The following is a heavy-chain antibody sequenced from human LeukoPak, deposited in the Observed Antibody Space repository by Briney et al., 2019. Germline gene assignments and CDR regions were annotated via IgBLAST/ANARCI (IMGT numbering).Heavy chain of an antibody. J-gene: IGHJ4*02. Sequence: PSETLSLTCTVSGGSISSYYWSWTRQPAGKGLEWIGRIYTSGSTNYNPSLKSRVTMSVDTSKNQFSLKLSSVTAADTAVYYCAREDYGGNSGGVLRYWGQGTLVTVSS. CDR3: AREDYGGNSGGVLRY. CDR1: GGSISSYY. V-gene: IGHV4-4*07. D-gene: IGHD4-23*01. CDR2: IYTSGST.